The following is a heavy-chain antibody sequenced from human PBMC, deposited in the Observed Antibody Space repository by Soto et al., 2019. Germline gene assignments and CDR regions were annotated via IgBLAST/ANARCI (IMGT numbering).Heavy chain of an antibody. CDR2: ISANGGSI. D-gene: IGHD2-15*01. J-gene: IGHJ5*01. V-gene: IGHV3-9*01. Sequence: EVQLVESGVRLIQPGKSLRLSCAASGFTFDDYAMHWVRQVPGKGLEWVSGISANGGSIRYGDSVKGRFTISRDNAKNSLFLQMNNLRAEDTALYYCAKSGEPGVVAATSFVSWGQGTLVTVSS. CDR3: AKSGEPGVVAATSFVS. CDR1: GFTFDDYA.